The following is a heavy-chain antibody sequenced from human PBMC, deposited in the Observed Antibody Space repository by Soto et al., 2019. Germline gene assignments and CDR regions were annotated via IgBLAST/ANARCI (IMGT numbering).Heavy chain of an antibody. D-gene: IGHD5-12*01. V-gene: IGHV3-30*18. CDR2: ISYDGSNK. CDR3: AKSMVATSVPLGFLDY. Sequence: PGGSLRLSCAASGFTFSSYGMHWVRQAPGKGLEWVAVISYDGSNKYYADSVKGRFTISRDNSKNTLYLQMNSLRAEDTAVYYCAKSMVATSVPLGFLDYWGQGTLGTV. CDR1: GFTFSSYG. J-gene: IGHJ4*02.